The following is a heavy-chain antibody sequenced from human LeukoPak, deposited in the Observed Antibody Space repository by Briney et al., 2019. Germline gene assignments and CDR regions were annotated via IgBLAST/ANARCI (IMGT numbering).Heavy chain of an antibody. V-gene: IGHV1-46*01. CDR1: GYTFTSYY. D-gene: IGHD2-15*01. Sequence: GASVKVSCKASGYTFTSYYMHWVRQAPGQGLEWMGIINPSGGSTSYAQKFQGRVTMTRDTSTSTVYMELSSLRSEDTAVYYCARDPPGYCSGGSCYGSYYYYGMDVWGQGTTVTVPS. CDR2: INPSGGST. CDR3: ARDPPGYCSGGSCYGSYYYYGMDV. J-gene: IGHJ6*02.